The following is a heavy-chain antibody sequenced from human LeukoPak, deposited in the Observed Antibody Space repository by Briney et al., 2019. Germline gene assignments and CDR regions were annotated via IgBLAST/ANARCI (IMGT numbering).Heavy chain of an antibody. CDR2: IYYSGST. CDR3: ARGISGGYNGWPDAFDI. J-gene: IGHJ3*02. V-gene: IGHV4-30-4*08. Sequence: SETLSLTCTVSGGSISSGDYYWSWIRQPPGKGLEWSGYIYYSGSTYYNPSLKSRVTISVDTSKNQFSLKLSSVTAADTAVYYCARGISGGYNGWPDAFDIWGQGTMVTVSS. CDR1: GGSISSGDYY. D-gene: IGHD5-24*01.